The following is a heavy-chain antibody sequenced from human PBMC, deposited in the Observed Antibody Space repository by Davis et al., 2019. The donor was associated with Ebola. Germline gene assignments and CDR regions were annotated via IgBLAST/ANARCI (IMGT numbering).Heavy chain of an antibody. J-gene: IGHJ4*02. D-gene: IGHD1-1*01. CDR1: GFTFSDYN. Sequence: GGSLRLSCAASGFTFSDYNMNWVRQAPGKGLEWVSSISGSGTYIHYSDSVKGRFTVSRDNAKNSLYLQMNSLRAEDTAVYYCARSNWPFYFDNWGQGALVTVSS. CDR2: ISGSGTYI. CDR3: ARSNWPFYFDN. V-gene: IGHV3-21*01.